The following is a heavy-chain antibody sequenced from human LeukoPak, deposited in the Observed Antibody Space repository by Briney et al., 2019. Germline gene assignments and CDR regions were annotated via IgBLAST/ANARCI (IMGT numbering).Heavy chain of an antibody. CDR3: TRVASYDILTGYYTLHYDY. J-gene: IGHJ4*02. CDR1: GFTFSIYS. Sequence: PGGSLRLSCAASGFTFSIYSMNWVRQAPGKGLEWVSSISSSSSYIYSADSVKGRFTISRDNAKNSLYLQMNSLRAEDTAVYYCTRVASYDILTGYYTLHYDYWGQGTLVTVSS. V-gene: IGHV3-21*01. D-gene: IGHD3-9*01. CDR2: ISSSSSYI.